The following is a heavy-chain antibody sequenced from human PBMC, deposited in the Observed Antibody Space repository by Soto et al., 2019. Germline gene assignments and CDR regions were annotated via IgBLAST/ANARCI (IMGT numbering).Heavy chain of an antibody. CDR3: ARQKGY. V-gene: IGHV5-51*01. CDR1: GDSFTNAW. CDR2: IYPGDSQT. J-gene: IGHJ4*02. Sequence: PVESLKISCNASGDSFTNAWIGWVRQMPGKGLEWVGIIYPGDSQTRYSPSFQGQVTISADKSISSAYLQWSSLKASDTAMYYCARQKGYWGQGTLVTVSS.